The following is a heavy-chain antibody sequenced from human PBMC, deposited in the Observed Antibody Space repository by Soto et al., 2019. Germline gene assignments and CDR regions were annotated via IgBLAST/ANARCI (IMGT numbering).Heavy chain of an antibody. CDR1: GGTFSSYT. D-gene: IGHD3-22*01. J-gene: IGHJ3*02. CDR3: ARGGVVVTSSFDI. Sequence: QVQLVQSGAEVKKPGSSVKVSCKASGGTFSSYTISWVRQAPGQGLEWMGRIIPILGIANYAQKFQGRVTITADKTTSTAYVELSSLRSEDTAVYYCARGGVVVTSSFDIWGQGTMVTVSS. V-gene: IGHV1-69*02. CDR2: IIPILGIA.